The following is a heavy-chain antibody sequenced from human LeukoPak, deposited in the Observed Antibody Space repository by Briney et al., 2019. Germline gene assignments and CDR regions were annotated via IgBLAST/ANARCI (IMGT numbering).Heavy chain of an antibody. Sequence: PSETLSLTCTVSGGSISSSSYYWGWIRQPPGKGLEWIGSIYHSGSTYYNPSLKSRVTISVDTSKNQFSLKLSSVTAADTAVYYCARDGAEEWLGPGWDYYMDVWGKGTTVTVSS. CDR2: IYHSGST. V-gene: IGHV4-39*07. CDR1: GGSISSSSYY. CDR3: ARDGAEEWLGPGWDYYMDV. J-gene: IGHJ6*03. D-gene: IGHD6-19*01.